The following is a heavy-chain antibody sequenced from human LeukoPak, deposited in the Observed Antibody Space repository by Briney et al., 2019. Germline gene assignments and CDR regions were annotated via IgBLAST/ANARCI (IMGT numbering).Heavy chain of an antibody. D-gene: IGHD3-3*01. J-gene: IGHJ3*02. CDR1: GGTFSSYA. V-gene: IGHV1-69*05. Sequence: SVKVSCKASGGTFSSYAISWVRQAPGQGLEWMGGIIPIFGTANYAQKFQGRVTITTDESTSTAYMELSSLRSEDTAVYYCARLGYYDFWSGYPLDAFDIWGQGTMVTVSS. CDR3: ARLGYYDFWSGYPLDAFDI. CDR2: IIPIFGTA.